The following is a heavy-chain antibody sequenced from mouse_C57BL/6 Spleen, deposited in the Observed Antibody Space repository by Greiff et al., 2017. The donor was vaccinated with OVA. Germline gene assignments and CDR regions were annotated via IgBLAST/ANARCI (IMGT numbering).Heavy chain of an antibody. D-gene: IGHD2-1*01. V-gene: IGHV2-6*01. CDR3: ARSNYVDAMDY. CDR1: GFSLTSYG. CDR2: IWGVGST. J-gene: IGHJ4*01. Sequence: VKVVESGPGLVAPSQSLSITCTVSGFSLTSYGVDWVRQSPGKGLEWLGVIWGVGSTNYNSALKSRLSISKDNSKSQVFLKMNSLQTDDTAMYYCARSNYVDAMDYWGQGTSVTVSS.